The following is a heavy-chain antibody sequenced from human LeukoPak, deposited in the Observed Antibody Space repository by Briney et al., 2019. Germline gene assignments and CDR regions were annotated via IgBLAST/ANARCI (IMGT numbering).Heavy chain of an antibody. CDR3: ARDIAWLAHFDY. Sequence: ASVKVSCKASGYTFTSYYMHWVRQAPGQGLEWMGIINPSGGSTSYAQKFQGRVTMTRDTSTSTVYMGLSSLRSEDTAVYYCARDIAWLAHFDYWAQGTLVTVSS. CDR1: GYTFTSYY. J-gene: IGHJ4*02. D-gene: IGHD6-19*01. V-gene: IGHV1-46*01. CDR2: INPSGGST.